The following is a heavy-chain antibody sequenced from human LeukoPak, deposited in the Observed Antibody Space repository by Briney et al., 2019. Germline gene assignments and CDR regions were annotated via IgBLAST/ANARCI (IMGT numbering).Heavy chain of an antibody. CDR3: AKIRTGGSSWYAGGFDY. CDR1: GFTFSSYG. J-gene: IGHJ4*02. CDR2: ISYDGSNK. D-gene: IGHD6-13*01. Sequence: PGGSLRLSCAASGFTFSSYGMHWVRQAPGKGLEWVAVISYDGSNKYYADSVKGRFTISRDNSKNTLYLQMNSLRAEDTAVYYCAKIRTGGSSWYAGGFDYWGQGTLVTVSS. V-gene: IGHV3-30*18.